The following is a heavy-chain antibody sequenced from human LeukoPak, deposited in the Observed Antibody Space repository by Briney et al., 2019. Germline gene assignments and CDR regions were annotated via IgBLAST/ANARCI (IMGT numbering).Heavy chain of an antibody. CDR1: GYTFTSYG. Sequence: GASVKVSCKASGYTFTSYGISWVRQAPGQGLEWMGWINAYNGNTNYAQKLQGRVTMTTDTSTSTAYMELRSLRSDDTAVYYCARVTPIDTIFGVVIFGPDYWGQGTLVTVSS. CDR3: ARVTPIDTIFGVVIFGPDY. D-gene: IGHD3-3*01. V-gene: IGHV1-18*01. J-gene: IGHJ4*02. CDR2: INAYNGNT.